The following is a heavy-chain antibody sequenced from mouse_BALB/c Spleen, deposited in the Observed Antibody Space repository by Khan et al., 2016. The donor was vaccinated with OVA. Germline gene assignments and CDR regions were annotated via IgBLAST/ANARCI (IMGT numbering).Heavy chain of an antibody. CDR2: ISYSGRT. CDR3: ARSVTITTVVATDFDY. Sequence: EVQLQESGPGLVKPSQSLSLTCTVTGYSITCDYAWNWIRQFPGNKLEWMGYISYSGRTSYNPSLKSRISITRDTSKNQFFLQLNSVTTEDTATYYCARSVTITTVVATDFDYWGQGTTLTVSS. D-gene: IGHD1-1*01. J-gene: IGHJ2*01. V-gene: IGHV3-2*02. CDR1: GYSITCDYA.